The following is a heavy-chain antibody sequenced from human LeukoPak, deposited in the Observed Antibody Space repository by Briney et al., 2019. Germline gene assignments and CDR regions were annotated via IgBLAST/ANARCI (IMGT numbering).Heavy chain of an antibody. Sequence: GRSLRLSCAVSGFTVSSNYMSWVRQAPGKGLEWVSVIYSGGSTYYADSVKGRFTISRDNSKNTLYLQMNSLRAEDTAVYYCAIPTDYYYGMDVWGQGTTVTVSS. CDR1: GFTVSSNY. CDR3: AIPTDYYYGMDV. D-gene: IGHD4-17*01. J-gene: IGHJ6*02. CDR2: IYSGGST. V-gene: IGHV3-66*01.